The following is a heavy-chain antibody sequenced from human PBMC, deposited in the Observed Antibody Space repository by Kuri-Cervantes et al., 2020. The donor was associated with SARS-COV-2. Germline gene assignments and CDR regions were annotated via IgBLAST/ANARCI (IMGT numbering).Heavy chain of an antibody. CDR1: GFTFSSYS. D-gene: IGHD3-16*01. CDR3: TTDQKHWGLFDY. Sequence: GGSLRLSCAASGFTFSSYSMNWVRQAPGKGLEWVSSISSSSSYIYYADSVKGRFTISRDNAKNSLYLQMNSLRAEDTAVYYCTTDQKHWGLFDYWGQGTLVTVSS. CDR2: ISSSSSYI. J-gene: IGHJ4*02. V-gene: IGHV3-21*04.